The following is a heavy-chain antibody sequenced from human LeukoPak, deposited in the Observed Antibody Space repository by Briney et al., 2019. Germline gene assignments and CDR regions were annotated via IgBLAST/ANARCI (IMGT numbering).Heavy chain of an antibody. J-gene: IGHJ6*02. CDR2: IWYDGSNK. D-gene: IGHD4-23*01. CDR3: ARARRGKLPYYYYYYGMDV. V-gene: IGHV3-33*01. Sequence: GGSLRLSCAASGFTFSSYGMHWVRQAPGKGLEWVAVIWYDGSNKYYADSVKGRFTISRDNSKNTLYLQMNSLRAEDTAVYYCARARRGKLPYYYYYYGMDVWGQGTTVTVSS. CDR1: GFTFSSYG.